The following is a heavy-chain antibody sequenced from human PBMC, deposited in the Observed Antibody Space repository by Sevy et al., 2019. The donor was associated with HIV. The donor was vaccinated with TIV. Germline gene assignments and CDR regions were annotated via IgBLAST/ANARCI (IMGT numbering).Heavy chain of an antibody. D-gene: IGHD2-15*01. CDR1: GGSINNYY. CDR2: IYYSGPT. CDR3: ARGTYCTGGTCPGSWFDP. V-gene: IGHV4-59*01. J-gene: IGHJ5*02. Sequence: SETLSLTCTVSGGSINNYYWSWIRQPPGKGLEWIGYIYYSGPTNYNPSLKSRVTISVDTSKNQFSLKLSSVTAADTAVYYCARGTYCTGGTCPGSWFDPWGQGTLATVSS.